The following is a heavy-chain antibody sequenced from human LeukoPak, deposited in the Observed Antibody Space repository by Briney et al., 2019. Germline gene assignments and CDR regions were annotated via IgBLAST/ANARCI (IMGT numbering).Heavy chain of an antibody. CDR3: AGTYGGNSGY. V-gene: IGHV4-39*01. D-gene: IGHD4-23*01. CDR2: IYYSGSS. CDR1: GGSISSSSYY. Sequence: SETLSLTCTVSGGSISSSSYYWGWIRQPPGKGLEWIGSIYYSGSSYYNPSLKSRVTISVHTSKNQFSLKLSSVTAADTAVYYCAGTYGGNSGYWGQGTLVTVSS. J-gene: IGHJ4*02.